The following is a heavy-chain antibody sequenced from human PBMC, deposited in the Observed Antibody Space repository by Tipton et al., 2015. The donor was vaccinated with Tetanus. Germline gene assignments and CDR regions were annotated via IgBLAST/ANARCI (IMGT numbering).Heavy chain of an antibody. CDR2: INRDGSET. J-gene: IGHJ6*02. D-gene: IGHD2-21*02. Sequence: GSLRLSCAVSGLTFSTYWMTWVRQAPGKGLEWVANINRDGSETYYVDSVKGRFTISRDNAKNLLHLQMNSLRAEDTAVYYCARAYNVVTATNYYYGLDLWGPGTPVTVSS. CDR1: GLTFSTYW. V-gene: IGHV3-7*04. CDR3: ARAYNVVTATNYYYGLDL.